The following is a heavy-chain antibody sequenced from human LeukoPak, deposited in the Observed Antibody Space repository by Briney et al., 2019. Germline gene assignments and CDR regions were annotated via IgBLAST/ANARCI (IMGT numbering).Heavy chain of an antibody. CDR1: GFTFSSYA. V-gene: IGHV3-64*01. CDR2: ISSNGGST. D-gene: IGHD1-26*01. J-gene: IGHJ4*02. CDR3: ARDPTFLVGATTYFDY. Sequence: GGSLRLSCAASGFTFSSYAMHWVRQAPGKGLEYVSAISSNGGSTYYANSVKGRFTISRDNSKDTLYLQMGSLRAEDMAVYYCARDPTFLVGATTYFDYWGQGTLVTVSS.